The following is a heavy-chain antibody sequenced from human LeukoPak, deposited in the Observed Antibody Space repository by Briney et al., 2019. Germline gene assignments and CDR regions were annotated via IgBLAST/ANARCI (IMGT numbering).Heavy chain of an antibody. D-gene: IGHD1-26*01. J-gene: IGHJ4*02. CDR1: GFTFSNYA. CDR2: ISGGGGST. V-gene: IGHV3-23*01. CDR3: ASGSYYGGDY. Sequence: GGSLRLSCAASGFTFSNYAMSWVRQAPGKGLEWVSSISGGGGSTYYADSVKGRFTISRDNSKNTLDLQMNSLRAEDTAVYYCASGSYYGGDYWGQGTLVTVSS.